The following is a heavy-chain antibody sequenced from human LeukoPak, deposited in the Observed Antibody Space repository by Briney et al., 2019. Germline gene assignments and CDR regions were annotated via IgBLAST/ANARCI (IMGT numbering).Heavy chain of an antibody. Sequence: GVSLQSSSKGSGYGFTSYWIGWVRPMPGKGLGWMGIIYPGDSDTRYSPSFQGQVTISADKSISTAYLQWSSLKASDTAMYYCARHVWASGGYSGYEVVDYWGQGTLVTVSS. CDR1: GYGFTSYW. V-gene: IGHV5-51*01. CDR3: ARHVWASGGYSGYEVVDY. J-gene: IGHJ4*02. D-gene: IGHD5-12*01. CDR2: IYPGDSDT.